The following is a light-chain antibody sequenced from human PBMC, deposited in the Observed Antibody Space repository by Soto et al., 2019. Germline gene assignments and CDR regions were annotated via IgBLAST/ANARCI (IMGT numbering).Light chain of an antibody. J-gene: IGKJ5*01. CDR1: QSVGSY. CDR3: QQRGSWPIT. CDR2: GAS. Sequence: EIGLTQPPATLSLSPGERATLSCRASQSVGSYLVWYQQKPGQAPRLLIYGASTRATGIPARFSGSGSGADFTLTISSLEPEDFALYYCQQRGSWPITFGQGTRLEIK. V-gene: IGKV3-11*01.